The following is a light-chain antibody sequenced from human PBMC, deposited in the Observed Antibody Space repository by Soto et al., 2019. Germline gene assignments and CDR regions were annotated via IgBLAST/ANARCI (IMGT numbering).Light chain of an antibody. J-gene: IGKJ1*01. CDR1: QSISTW. Sequence: DIQMTQSPSTLSASVGDRVTLTCRAGQSISTWLAWYQQRPGKAPKLLIYKASNLESGVPSRFIGSGSGTEFTLTISSLQPDDFATYYCQQYNSYPWTFGQGTKVEIK. CDR3: QQYNSYPWT. V-gene: IGKV1-5*03. CDR2: KAS.